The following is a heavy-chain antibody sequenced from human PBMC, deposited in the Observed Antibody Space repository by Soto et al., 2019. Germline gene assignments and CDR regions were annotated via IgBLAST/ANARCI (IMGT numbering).Heavy chain of an antibody. Sequence: QVQLVESGGGVVQPGRSLGLSCAASGFTFNTYGMHWVRQAPGKGLEWVAAISYDGINKYYVDSVKGRFTISRDNSKNXLYVKLDSLRAEDTALYYCARSPQPTRGIHWYFDLWGRGILVTVSS. D-gene: IGHD1-26*01. CDR3: ARSPQPTRGIHWYFDL. CDR1: GFTFNTYG. CDR2: ISYDGINK. J-gene: IGHJ2*01. V-gene: IGHV3-30*03.